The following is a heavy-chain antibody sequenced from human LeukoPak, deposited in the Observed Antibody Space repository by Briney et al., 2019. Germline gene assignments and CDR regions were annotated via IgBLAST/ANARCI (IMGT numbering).Heavy chain of an antibody. V-gene: IGHV3-23*01. CDR1: GFTFSSYA. D-gene: IGHD6-19*01. J-gene: IGHJ6*02. CDR3: AKTKRSSGWSGYGMDV. CDR2: ISGSGGST. Sequence: GGSLRLSCAASGFTFSSYAMSWVRQAPGKGLEWVSAISGSGGSTYYADSVKGRFTISRDNSKNTLYLQMNSLRAEDTAVYYCAKTKRSSGWSGYGMDVWGQGTTVTASS.